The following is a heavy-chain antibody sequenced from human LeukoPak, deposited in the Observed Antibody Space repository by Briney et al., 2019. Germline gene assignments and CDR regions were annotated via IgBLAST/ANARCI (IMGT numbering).Heavy chain of an antibody. CDR2: IYYSGST. CDR1: GGSISSSSYY. Sequence: SETLSLTCTVSGGSISSSSYYWGWIRQPPGKGLEWIGSIYYSGSTYYNPSLKSRVTISVDTSKNQFSLKLSSVTAADTAVYYCARYSSGWYFDYWGQGTLITVSS. D-gene: IGHD6-19*01. J-gene: IGHJ4*02. CDR3: ARYSSGWYFDY. V-gene: IGHV4-39*01.